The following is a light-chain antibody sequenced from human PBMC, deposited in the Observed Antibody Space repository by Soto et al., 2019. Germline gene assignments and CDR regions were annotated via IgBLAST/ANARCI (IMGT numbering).Light chain of an antibody. Sequence: IRTTQSPSSLSASVGDRVSIACPASQSISSWLAWYQQKPGKAPKLLIYDASSLESGVPSRFSGSGSGTEFTLTISSLQPDDFATYYCQQYNSYSPTFGQGTRLEIK. CDR2: DAS. CDR3: QQYNSYSPT. CDR1: QSISSW. V-gene: IGKV1-5*01. J-gene: IGKJ5*01.